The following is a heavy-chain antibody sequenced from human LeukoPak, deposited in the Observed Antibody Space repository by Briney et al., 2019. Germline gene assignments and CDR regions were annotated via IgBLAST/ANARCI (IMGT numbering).Heavy chain of an antibody. CDR3: ARHGYSYGPRYYFDY. CDR2: IYTRGST. V-gene: IGHV4-4*07. Sequence: SETLSLTCTVSGGSISSYDWSWIRQPAGKGLEWIGRIYTRGSTNYNPSLKSRVTISVDTSKNQFSLKLSSVTAADTAVYYCARHGYSYGPRYYFDYWGQGTLVTVSS. J-gene: IGHJ4*02. D-gene: IGHD5-18*01. CDR1: GGSISSYD.